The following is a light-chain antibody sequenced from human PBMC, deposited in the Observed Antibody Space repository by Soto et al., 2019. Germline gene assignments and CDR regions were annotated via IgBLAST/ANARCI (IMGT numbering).Light chain of an antibody. V-gene: IGKV3-15*01. CDR1: QSISSN. CDR3: QQYNNWRSYT. J-gene: IGKJ2*01. CDR2: GAS. Sequence: EIVITQSPATLSVSLGERATPSCRSSQSISSNLAWYQQKPGQAPRLLIYGASTRATGIPDRFSGSGSGTDFTLTISSLQSEDFAVYFCQQYNNWRSYTFGQGTKVDIK.